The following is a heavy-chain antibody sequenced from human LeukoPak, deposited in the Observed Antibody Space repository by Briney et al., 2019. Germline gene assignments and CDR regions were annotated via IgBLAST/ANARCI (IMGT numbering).Heavy chain of an antibody. CDR3: AREGELGGYCSSTSCYTFDY. J-gene: IGHJ4*02. D-gene: IGHD2-2*02. CDR2: INWNGGST. Sequence: PGGSLRLSCAASGFTFDDYGMSWVRQAPGKGLEWVSGINWNGGSTGYADSVKGRFTISRDNAKNSLYLQMNSLRAEDTALYYCAREGELGGYCSSTSCYTFDYWGQGTLVTVSS. CDR1: GFTFDDYG. V-gene: IGHV3-20*04.